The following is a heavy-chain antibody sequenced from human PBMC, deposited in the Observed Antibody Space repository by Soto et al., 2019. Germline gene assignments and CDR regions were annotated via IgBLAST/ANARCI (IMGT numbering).Heavy chain of an antibody. Sequence: QVQLQQSGAGLLKPSETLSLTCAVYGESFSGYIWTWIRQTPGKGLQWIGQINHSGSASYNPSLKSRVTISLHPSNSQFSLELSSVTAADTAVYYCARGLISGSHYSGGWYYFDSWGQGTQVTVSS. CDR3: ARGLISGSHYSGGWYYFDS. CDR2: INHSGSA. V-gene: IGHV4-34*01. D-gene: IGHD1-26*01. J-gene: IGHJ4*02. CDR1: GESFSGYI.